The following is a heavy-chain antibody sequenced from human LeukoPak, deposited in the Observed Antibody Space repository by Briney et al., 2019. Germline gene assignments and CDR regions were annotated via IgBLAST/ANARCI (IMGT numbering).Heavy chain of an antibody. V-gene: IGHV3-30*18. D-gene: IGHD3-22*01. J-gene: IGHJ4*02. CDR1: GFTFISYG. CDR3: AKDGSITMIVVAITHFDY. CDR2: ISYDGSNK. Sequence: GSLRLSCAASGFTFISYGMHWVRQAPGKGLEWVAVISYDGSNKYYADSVKGRFTISRDKSKNTVYLQMNSLRAEDTAVYYCAKDGSITMIVVAITHFDYWGQGTLVTVSS.